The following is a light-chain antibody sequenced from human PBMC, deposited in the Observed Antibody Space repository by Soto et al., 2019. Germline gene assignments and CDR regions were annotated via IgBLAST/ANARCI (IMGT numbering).Light chain of an antibody. J-gene: IGKJ1*01. CDR3: MQAVQTPWS. Sequence: EIVVTQSPLSLPVILGESASISCRSSQSLLHSNGFNYLDWYLQRPGQSPQLLIYMASSRVSGVPDRFSGSGSGTDFTLTITRVEAEDVGIYYCMQAVQTPWSFGQGTKVQIK. CDR1: QSLLHSNGFNY. V-gene: IGKV2-28*01. CDR2: MAS.